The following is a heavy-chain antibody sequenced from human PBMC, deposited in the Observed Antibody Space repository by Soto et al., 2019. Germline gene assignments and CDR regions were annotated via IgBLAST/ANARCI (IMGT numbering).Heavy chain of an antibody. J-gene: IGHJ4*02. CDR2: IYHGGST. Sequence: SETLSLTCAVSGGSISSSNWWSWVRQPPGKGLEWIGEIYHGGSTNYNPSLKSRVTISVDKSNNQFSLKLSSVTAADTAVYYCARDRLRGYYFDYWGQGTLVTVSS. V-gene: IGHV4-4*02. D-gene: IGHD4-17*01. CDR3: ARDRLRGYYFDY. CDR1: GGSISSSNW.